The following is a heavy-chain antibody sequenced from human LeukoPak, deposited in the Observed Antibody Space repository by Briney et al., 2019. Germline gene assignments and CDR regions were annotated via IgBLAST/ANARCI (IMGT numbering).Heavy chain of an antibody. CDR2: IRYDGSNK. Sequence: GGCLRLSCAASGFTFSSYGMHSVRQAPGKGLEWVAFIRYDGSNKYYADSVKGRFTISRDNSKNTLYLQMNSLRAEDTAVYYCARRAGDYSHPYDYWGQGTLVTVSS. CDR3: ARRAGDYSHPYDY. D-gene: IGHD3-22*01. V-gene: IGHV3-30*02. J-gene: IGHJ4*02. CDR1: GFTFSSYG.